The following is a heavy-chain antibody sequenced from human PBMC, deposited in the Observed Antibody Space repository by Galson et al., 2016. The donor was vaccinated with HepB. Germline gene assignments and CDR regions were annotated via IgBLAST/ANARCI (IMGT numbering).Heavy chain of an antibody. CDR1: GFTFRKYI. CDR3: ARGEGRYTDY. D-gene: IGHD1-26*01. J-gene: IGHJ4*02. V-gene: IGHV3-30*04. Sequence: SLRLSCAASGFTFRKYILYWVRQAPGKGLEWVAVISHDGSHKYYADSVKGRFTISRDNAKDTLFLQINSLRAEDTAVYYCARGEGRYTDYWGQGTLVTVSS. CDR2: ISHDGSHK.